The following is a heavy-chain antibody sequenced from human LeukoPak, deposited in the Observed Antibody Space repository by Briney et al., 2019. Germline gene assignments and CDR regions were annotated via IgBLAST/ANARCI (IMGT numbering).Heavy chain of an antibody. CDR1: GGSISSYY. CDR2: IYYSGST. J-gene: IGHJ4*02. Sequence: SETLSLTCTVSGGSISSYYWSWIRQPPGKGLEWVGYIYYSGSTNYNPSLKSRVTISVDTSKNQFSLKLSSVTAADTAVYYCAREFFGSGGSPTGYWGQGTLVTVSS. CDR3: AREFFGSGGSPTGY. V-gene: IGHV4-59*01. D-gene: IGHD2-15*01.